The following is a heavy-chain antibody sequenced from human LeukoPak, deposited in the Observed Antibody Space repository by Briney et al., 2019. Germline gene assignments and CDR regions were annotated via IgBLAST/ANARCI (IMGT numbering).Heavy chain of an antibody. CDR2: ISGSGGST. CDR3: AKSPRGGGNSHWFDP. Sequence: GGSLRLSCAASGFTFSSYAMSWVRQAPGKGLEWVSAISGSGGSTYYADSVEGRFTISRDNSKNTLYPQMSSLRAEDTAVYYCAKSPRGGGNSHWFDPWGQGTLVTVSS. J-gene: IGHJ5*02. D-gene: IGHD4-23*01. CDR1: GFTFSSYA. V-gene: IGHV3-23*01.